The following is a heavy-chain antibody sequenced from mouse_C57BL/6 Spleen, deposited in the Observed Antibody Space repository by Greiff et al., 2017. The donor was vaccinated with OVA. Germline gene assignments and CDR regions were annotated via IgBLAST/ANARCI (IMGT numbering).Heavy chain of an antibody. D-gene: IGHD1-1*01. J-gene: IGHJ1*03. V-gene: IGHV1-64*01. Sequence: QVQLQQSGAELVKPGASVKLSCKASGYTFTSYWMHWVKQRPGQGLEWIGMIHPNSGSTNYNEKFKSKATLTVDKSSSTAYMQLSSLTSEDSAVYYCARSPLITTVVATDFDVWGTGTTVTVSS. CDR1: GYTFTSYW. CDR3: ARSPLITTVVATDFDV. CDR2: IHPNSGST.